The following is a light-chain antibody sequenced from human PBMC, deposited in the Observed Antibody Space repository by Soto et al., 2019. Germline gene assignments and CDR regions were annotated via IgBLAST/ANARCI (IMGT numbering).Light chain of an antibody. J-gene: IGKJ1*01. Sequence: DIQMTQSPYTLSGSVVDRVTITCRSSQTISSWLAWYQQKPGKAPKLLIYKASTLKSGVPSRFSGSGSGTEFTLTISSLQPDDFATYYCQNYNSYSEAFGQGTKVDIK. V-gene: IGKV1-5*03. CDR3: QNYNSYSEA. CDR1: QTISSW. CDR2: KAS.